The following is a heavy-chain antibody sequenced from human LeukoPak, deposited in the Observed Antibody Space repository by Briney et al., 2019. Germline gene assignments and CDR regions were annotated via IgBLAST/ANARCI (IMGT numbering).Heavy chain of an antibody. CDR1: GFTFGDYA. J-gene: IGHJ4*02. CDR2: IRSKAYGGTT. V-gene: IGHV3-49*04. Sequence: PGRSLRLSCTASGFTFGDYAMSWVRQAPGKGLEWVGFIRSKAYGGTTEYAASVKGRFTISRDDSKSIAYLQMNSLKTEDTAVYYCTRDVDSSGYPYYFDYWGQGTLVTVSS. D-gene: IGHD3-22*01. CDR3: TRDVDSSGYPYYFDY.